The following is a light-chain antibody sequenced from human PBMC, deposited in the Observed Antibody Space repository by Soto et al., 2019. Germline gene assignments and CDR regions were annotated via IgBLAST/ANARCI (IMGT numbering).Light chain of an antibody. J-gene: IGKJ5*01. CDR1: QSISRW. CDR2: KAS. V-gene: IGKV1-5*03. CDR3: QQYNSYSIT. Sequence: DIQMTQSPSTLSASVRDRVTITCRASQSISRWLDWYQQKPGKAPKVLIYKASNLQSGVPSRFSGSGSGTEFTLTISCLQPDDFASYYCQQYNSYSITFGQGTRL.